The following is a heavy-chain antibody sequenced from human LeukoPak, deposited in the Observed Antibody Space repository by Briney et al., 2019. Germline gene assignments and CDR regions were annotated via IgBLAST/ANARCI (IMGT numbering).Heavy chain of an antibody. J-gene: IGHJ4*02. Sequence: PGGSLRLSCAASGFTFSSYAMTWVRQAPGKGLEWVSTITGSGGYTYYADSVKGRFTISRDNSKNTLFLRMNSLRAEDTAVYFCAKQSLYDSSGHLHYWGQGTLVTVSS. CDR1: GFTFSSYA. V-gene: IGHV3-23*01. CDR2: ITGSGGYT. CDR3: AKQSLYDSSGHLHY. D-gene: IGHD3-22*01.